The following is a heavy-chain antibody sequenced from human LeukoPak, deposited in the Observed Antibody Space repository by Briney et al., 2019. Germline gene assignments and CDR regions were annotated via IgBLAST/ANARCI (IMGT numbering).Heavy chain of an antibody. Sequence: GGSLRLSCAASGFTFSSYNMNWVRQAPGKGLEWVALISYDGSNEYYADSVKGRFTISRDNSKNTLYLQMNSLRAEDTAVYYCAKDRYCSDGSCSGSMDVWGQGTTVIVSS. D-gene: IGHD2-15*01. V-gene: IGHV3-30*18. CDR2: ISYDGSNE. CDR1: GFTFSSYN. J-gene: IGHJ6*02. CDR3: AKDRYCSDGSCSGSMDV.